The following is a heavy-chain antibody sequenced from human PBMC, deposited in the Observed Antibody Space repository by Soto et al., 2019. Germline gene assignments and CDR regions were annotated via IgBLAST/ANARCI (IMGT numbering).Heavy chain of an antibody. D-gene: IGHD5-12*01. CDR1: GGSISSSSYY. V-gene: IGHV4-39*01. J-gene: IGHJ5*02. CDR3: ASGWDKYSGYDENWFDP. Sequence: SETLSLTCTASGGSISSSSYYWGWIRHPPGQGLEWIGSIYYSGSTYYNPSLKSRVTISVDTSKNQFSLKLSSVTAADTAVYYCASGWDKYSGYDENWFDPWGQGTLVTVSS. CDR2: IYYSGST.